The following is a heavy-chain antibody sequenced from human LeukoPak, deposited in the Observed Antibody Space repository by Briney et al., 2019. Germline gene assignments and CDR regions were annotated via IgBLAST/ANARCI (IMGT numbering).Heavy chain of an antibody. Sequence: GGSLRLSCAASGFTFSSYGMHWVRQAPGKGLEWVAFIRYDGSNKYYADSVKGRFTISRDNSKNTLYLQMNSLRAEDTAVYYCAKERVAGTTPYYYYYMDVWGKGTTVTVSS. V-gene: IGHV3-30*02. D-gene: IGHD6-19*01. CDR3: AKERVAGTTPYYYYYMDV. CDR1: GFTFSSYG. J-gene: IGHJ6*03. CDR2: IRYDGSNK.